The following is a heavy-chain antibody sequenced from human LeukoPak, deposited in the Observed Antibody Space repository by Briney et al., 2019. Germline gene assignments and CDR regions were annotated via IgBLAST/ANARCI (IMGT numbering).Heavy chain of an antibody. J-gene: IGHJ4*02. CDR3: VRQGTITYAYFDS. V-gene: IGHV4-59*08. Sequence: SETLSLTCIVSGGSLTGYFWSWIRQPPGKGLEWVGYVFYEGNTNYNPSLKSRVTTSVDTSKNQFSLRLNSVTAADTAVYYCVRQGTITYAYFDSWGQGVPVTVSS. CDR1: GGSLTGYF. D-gene: IGHD2-2*01. CDR2: VFYEGNT.